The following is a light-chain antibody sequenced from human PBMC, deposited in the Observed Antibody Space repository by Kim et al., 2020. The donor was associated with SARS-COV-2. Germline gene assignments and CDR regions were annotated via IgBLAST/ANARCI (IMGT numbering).Light chain of an antibody. CDR3: QQYGTSPQN. V-gene: IGKV3-20*01. Sequence: EIVLTQSPGTLSLSPGERVTLSCRASQYITNNNLAWYQQKPGRAPRLLIWQASTRAIGIPDRFSGSGSGTDFILTISRLEPEAFAVYYCQQYGTSPQNFVQATKVAIK. CDR2: QAS. J-gene: IGKJ2*01. CDR1: QYITNNN.